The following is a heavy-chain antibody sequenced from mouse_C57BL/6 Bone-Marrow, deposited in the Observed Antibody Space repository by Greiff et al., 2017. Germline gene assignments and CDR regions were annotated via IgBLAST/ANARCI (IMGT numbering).Heavy chain of an antibody. Sequence: VQLQQSGAELVRPGASVKLSCTASGFNIKDDYMHWVKQRPEQGLEWIGWIDPENGDTEYASKFQGKATITADTSSNTAYLQLSSLTSEDTAVYYCTTRGYPYLRQCTTLTVSS. CDR1: GFNIKDDY. CDR2: IDPENGDT. D-gene: IGHD2-2*01. V-gene: IGHV14-4*01. J-gene: IGHJ2*01. CDR3: TTRGYPY.